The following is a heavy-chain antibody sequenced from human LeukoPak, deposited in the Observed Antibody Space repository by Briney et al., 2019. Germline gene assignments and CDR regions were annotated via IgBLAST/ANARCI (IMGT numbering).Heavy chain of an antibody. V-gene: IGHV1-2*02. CDR2: INPNSGGT. CDR3: ASGSSAALHDYYGSGSYYNLRY. Sequence: ASVKVSCKASGYTFTGYYMHWVRQAPGQGLEWMGWINPNSGGTNYAQKFQGSVTMTRDTSISTAYMELSRLRSDDTAVYYCASGSSAALHDYYGSGSYYNLRYWGQGTLVTVSS. D-gene: IGHD3-10*01. CDR1: GYTFTGYY. J-gene: IGHJ4*02.